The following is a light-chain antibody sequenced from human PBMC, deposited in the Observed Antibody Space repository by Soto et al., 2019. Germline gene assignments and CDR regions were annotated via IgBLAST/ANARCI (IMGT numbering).Light chain of an antibody. CDR2: DAS. CDR1: QSVSSY. Sequence: EIVLTQSPATLSLSPGERATLSCMASQSVSSYLAWYQQKPGQAPRLLIYDASNRATGIPARFRGSGSGTDFTPTISSLEPEDFAVYYCQQRSNWPSLTFGGGTKVDIK. V-gene: IGKV3-11*01. CDR3: QQRSNWPSLT. J-gene: IGKJ4*01.